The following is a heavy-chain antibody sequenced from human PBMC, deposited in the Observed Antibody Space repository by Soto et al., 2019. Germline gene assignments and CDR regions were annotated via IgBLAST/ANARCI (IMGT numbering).Heavy chain of an antibody. J-gene: IGHJ4*02. CDR3: ARVYMVRGTIIRYFDY. Sequence: PSETVSLTCAVSGASISSINGWSRVSQPPGKGLEWIGKIYHSGSTNYNPSLKSRVTISVDKSKNQFSLKLSSVTAADTAVYYCARVYMVRGTIIRYFDYWGQGTLVT. CDR2: IYHSGST. V-gene: IGHV4-4*02. CDR1: GASISSING. D-gene: IGHD3-10*01.